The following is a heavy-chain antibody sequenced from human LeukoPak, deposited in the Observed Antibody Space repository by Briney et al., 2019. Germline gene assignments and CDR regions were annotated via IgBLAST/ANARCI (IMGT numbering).Heavy chain of an antibody. CDR1: GFTFSSYW. J-gene: IGHJ5*02. CDR2: IMKDGSEK. CDR3: ARSGVGATTYGNWFDP. D-gene: IGHD1-26*01. Sequence: GGSLRLSCAASGFTFSSYWMSWVRQAPGKGLEWVANIMKDGSEKYYVDSVKGRFTISRDNAKNSLYLQMNSLRAEDTAVYYCARSGVGATTYGNWFDPWGQGTLVTVSS. V-gene: IGHV3-7*01.